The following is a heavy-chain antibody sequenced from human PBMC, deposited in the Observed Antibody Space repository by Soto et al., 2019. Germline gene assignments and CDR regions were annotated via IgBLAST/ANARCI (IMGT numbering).Heavy chain of an antibody. CDR1: GITFSRYY. V-gene: IGHV3-21*01. CDR3: SGTYESLYY. CDR2: ISSSGSHV. Sequence: EVRLVESGGGLVKPGGSLRLSCAASGITFSRYYMNWIRQAPGKGLEWVASISSSGSHVFYADSARGRFTISRDNAENSLYLQVDSLRADDSAVYRCSGTYESLYYWGQGTLFPVSS. D-gene: IGHD5-12*01. J-gene: IGHJ4*02.